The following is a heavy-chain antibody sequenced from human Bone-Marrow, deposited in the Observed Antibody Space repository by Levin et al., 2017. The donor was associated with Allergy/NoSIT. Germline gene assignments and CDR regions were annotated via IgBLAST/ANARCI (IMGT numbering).Heavy chain of an antibody. CDR1: GYSFATYW. CDR2: IYPGDSDI. CDR3: GRRWTWNDGSFDY. V-gene: IGHV5-51*01. J-gene: IGHJ4*02. Sequence: GESLKISCQTSGYSFATYWIAWVRRVPGKGLEWMGTIYPGDSDITYSPSFEGQVTLSVDRSLTTSYLQWTSLKASDTAIYYCGRRWTWNDGSFDYWGQGTLVTVSS. D-gene: IGHD1-1*01.